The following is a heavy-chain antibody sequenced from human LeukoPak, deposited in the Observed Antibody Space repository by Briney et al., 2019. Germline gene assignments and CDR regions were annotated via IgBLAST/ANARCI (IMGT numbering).Heavy chain of an antibody. CDR2: ISGSGGST. J-gene: IGHJ6*03. Sequence: PGGSLRLSCAASGFTFSSYAMSWVRQAPGKGLEWVSAISGSGGSTYYADSVKGRFTISRDNSKNTLYLQMNSLRAQYTAVYYCAKVALMGLYAYYMDVWGKGTTVTVSS. D-gene: IGHD2-8*01. V-gene: IGHV3-23*01. CDR1: GFTFSSYA. CDR3: AKVALMGLYAYYMDV.